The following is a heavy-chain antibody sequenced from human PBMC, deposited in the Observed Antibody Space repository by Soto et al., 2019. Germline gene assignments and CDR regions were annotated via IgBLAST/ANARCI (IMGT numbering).Heavy chain of an antibody. V-gene: IGHV3-30*19. CDR2: TSYDGSNT. CDR3: ARWGTTGGLDV. D-gene: IGHD3-16*01. Sequence: QVQLVESGGGVVQPGTSLRLSCVGSGFTFRSFVIHWVLQAPGKGLEWFALTSYDGSNTYSEDSVKGRFTISRDNSRNTVDLQMDSLRLEDTALYYGARWGTTGGLDVWGQGTLVSVSS. J-gene: IGHJ4*02. CDR1: GFTFRSFV.